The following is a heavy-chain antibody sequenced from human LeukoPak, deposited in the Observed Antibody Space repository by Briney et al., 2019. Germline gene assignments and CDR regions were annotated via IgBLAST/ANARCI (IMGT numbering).Heavy chain of an antibody. Sequence: PGGSLRLSCAASGFTFSSYAMSWVRQAPGKGLEWVSAISGSGGSTYYADSVKGRFTISRGNSKNTLYLQMNSLRAEDTAVYYCAKDSSGWELFDYWGQGTLVTVSS. CDR3: AKDSSGWELFDY. V-gene: IGHV3-23*01. CDR1: GFTFSSYA. CDR2: ISGSGGST. D-gene: IGHD6-19*01. J-gene: IGHJ4*02.